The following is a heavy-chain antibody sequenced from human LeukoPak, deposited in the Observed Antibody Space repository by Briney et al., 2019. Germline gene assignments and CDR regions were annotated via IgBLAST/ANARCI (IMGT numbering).Heavy chain of an antibody. J-gene: IGHJ6*03. CDR3: AVPLYPLSSRYTMDV. D-gene: IGHD2-2*02. Sequence: GGPLRLSCAASGFTFSSYGMHGVGQAAGKGLEWVAVIWYDGSNKYYADSVKGRFTISRDNSKNTLYLQMNSLRAEDTAVYYCAVPLYPLSSRYTMDVWGKGTTVTVSS. V-gene: IGHV3-33*01. CDR1: GFTFSSYG. CDR2: IWYDGSNK.